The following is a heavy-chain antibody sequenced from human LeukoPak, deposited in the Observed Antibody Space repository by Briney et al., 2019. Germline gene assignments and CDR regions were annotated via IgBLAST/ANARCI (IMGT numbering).Heavy chain of an antibody. D-gene: IGHD2-21*01. CDR3: ARAEVIAIFDY. V-gene: IGHV3-66*02. Sequence: PGGSLRLSCAASGFPVSSYYMSWVRQAPGKGLEWVSIIYSGGSTYYADSVKGRFTISRDNFHKTVYLQMNSLRGEDTAVYYCARAEVIAIFDYWGQGTLVTVSS. CDR2: IYSGGST. CDR1: GFPVSSYY. J-gene: IGHJ4*02.